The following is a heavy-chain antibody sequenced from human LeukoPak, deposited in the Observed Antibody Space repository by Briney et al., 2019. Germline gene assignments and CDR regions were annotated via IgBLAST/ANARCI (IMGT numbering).Heavy chain of an antibody. CDR1: GFTFSSYA. J-gene: IGHJ2*01. V-gene: IGHV3-30*14. CDR3: ARDSTGYWYFDL. D-gene: IGHD3-3*02. Sequence: PGRSLRLSCAASGFTFSSYAMHWVRQAPGKGLEWVAVISYDGSNKYYADSVKGRFTISRDNSKNTLYLQMNSLRAEDTAVYYCARDSTGYWYFDLWGRGTLVSVSS. CDR2: ISYDGSNK.